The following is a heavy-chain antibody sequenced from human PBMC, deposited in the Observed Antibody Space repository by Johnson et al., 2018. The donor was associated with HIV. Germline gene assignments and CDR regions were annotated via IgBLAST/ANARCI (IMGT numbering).Heavy chain of an antibody. CDR1: GFTFSSYA. J-gene: IGHJ3*02. CDR3: AKDKVDTAMVSDAFDI. Sequence: VQLVESGGGVVQPGRSLRLSCAASGFTFSSYAMHWVRQAPGKGLEWVGRIKRKTDGGTTDYAAPVKGRFTISRDNSKNTLYRQMNSLRAEDTAVYYCAKDKVDTAMVSDAFDIWGQGTMVTVSS. V-gene: IGHV3-15*01. CDR2: IKRKTDGGTT. D-gene: IGHD5-18*01.